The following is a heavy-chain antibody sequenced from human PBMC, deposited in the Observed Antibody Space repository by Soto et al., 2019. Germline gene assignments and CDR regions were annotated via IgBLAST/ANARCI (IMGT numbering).Heavy chain of an antibody. CDR3: ARSTVPNWFDP. V-gene: IGHV4-30-2*01. CDR2: IYHSGST. Sequence: QLQLQESGSGLVKPSQTLSLTCAVSGGCISSGGYSWSWIRQPPGKGLEWIGYIYHSGSTYYNPSLKSRVNISVDRSKNQFSLKLSSVTAADTAVYNCARSTVPNWFDPWGQGTLVTVSS. D-gene: IGHD2-2*01. J-gene: IGHJ5*02. CDR1: GGCISSGGYS.